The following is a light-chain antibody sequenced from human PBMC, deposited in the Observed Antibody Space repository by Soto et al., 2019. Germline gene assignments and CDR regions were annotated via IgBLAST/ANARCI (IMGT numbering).Light chain of an antibody. Sequence: EIVLTQSPGTLSSPPGERATLSCRASQSLSSNYLAWYQQRPGQAPRLLIYGASTRATGIPDRFSGSGSGTDFTLTISRLEPEDFAVYYCQEHGSSPRTFGQGTKVDI. CDR3: QEHGSSPRT. CDR1: QSLSSNY. CDR2: GAS. J-gene: IGKJ1*01. V-gene: IGKV3-20*01.